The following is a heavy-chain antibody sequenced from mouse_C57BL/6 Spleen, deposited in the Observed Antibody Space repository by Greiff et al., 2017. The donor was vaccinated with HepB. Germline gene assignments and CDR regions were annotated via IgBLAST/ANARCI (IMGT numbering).Heavy chain of an antibody. CDR1: GYAFSSYW. CDR3: ARSMRLRRRAMDY. D-gene: IGHD2-4*01. CDR2: IYPGDGDT. J-gene: IGHJ4*01. Sequence: QVQLQQSGAELVKPGASVKISCKASGYAFSSYWMNWVKQRPGKGLEWIGQIYPGDGDTNYNGKFKGKATLTADKSSSTAYMQLSSLTSEDSAVYFCARSMRLRRRAMDYWGQGTSVTVSS. V-gene: IGHV1-80*01.